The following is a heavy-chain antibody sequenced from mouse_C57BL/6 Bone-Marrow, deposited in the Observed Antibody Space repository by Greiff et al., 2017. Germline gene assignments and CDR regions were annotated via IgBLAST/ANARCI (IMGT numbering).Heavy chain of an antibody. CDR1: GYAFSSSW. Sequence: VQLQQSGPELVKPGASVKISCKASGYAFSSSWMNWVKQRPGKGLEWIGRIYPGDGDTNYNGKFKGKATLSADKSSSTAYMQLSSLTSEDSAVYFCARRAGYWGQGTTLTVSS. J-gene: IGHJ2*01. CDR3: ARRAGY. D-gene: IGHD3-3*01. V-gene: IGHV1-82*01. CDR2: IYPGDGDT.